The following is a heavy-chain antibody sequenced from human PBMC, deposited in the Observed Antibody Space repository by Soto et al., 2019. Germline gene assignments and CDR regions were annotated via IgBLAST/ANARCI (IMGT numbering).Heavy chain of an antibody. J-gene: IGHJ3*02. CDR3: AKVWNYGPREHDAFYI. CDR2: IGYDGSNK. V-gene: IGHV3-30-3*01. CDR1: GLTLSRFA. D-gene: IGHD1-7*01. Sequence: PGGSXRLSCAASGLTLSRFAMHWVRQAPGKGLEWVAVIGYDGSNKDYADSVKGRFTISRDNSKNTLYLQMNSLRAEDTAVYFCAKVWNYGPREHDAFYIWGQGTMVTVSS.